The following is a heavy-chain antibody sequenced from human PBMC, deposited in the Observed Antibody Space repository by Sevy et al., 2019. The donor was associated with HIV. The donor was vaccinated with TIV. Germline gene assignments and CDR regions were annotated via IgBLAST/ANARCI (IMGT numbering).Heavy chain of an antibody. CDR2: IKSKTDGGTI. V-gene: IGHV3-15*01. D-gene: IGHD3-10*01. J-gene: IGHJ4*02. CDR1: GFTFSNAW. CDR3: TTASNKRGLSALLDY. Sequence: GGSLRLSCAASGFTFSNAWMSWVRQAPGKGLEWVGRIKSKTDGGTIDYAAPVKGRFTISRDDSKNTLYLQMNSLKTEDTAIYYCTTASNKRGLSALLDYWGQGTLVTVSS.